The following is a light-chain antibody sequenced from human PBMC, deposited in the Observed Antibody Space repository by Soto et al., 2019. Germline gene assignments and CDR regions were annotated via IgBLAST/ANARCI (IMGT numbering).Light chain of an antibody. CDR2: AAS. CDR1: QGISTY. CDR3: QNYNGAPWT. J-gene: IGKJ1*01. V-gene: IGKV1-27*01. Sequence: DIPMTQSPSSLSASVGDRVTITCRASQGISTYLVWYQQKPGTVPKLLIFAASTLQSGVPSRFSGSGSGTVFTLTISSLQPEYVATYCQNYNGAPWTFGQGTKVEIK.